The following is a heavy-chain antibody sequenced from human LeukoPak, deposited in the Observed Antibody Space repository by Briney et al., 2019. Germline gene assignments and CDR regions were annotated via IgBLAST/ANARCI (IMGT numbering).Heavy chain of an antibody. CDR1: GYTFTSYG. D-gene: IGHD1-26*01. CDR2: IIPIFGTA. J-gene: IGHJ4*02. CDR3: ARTERISYKGATWYY. V-gene: IGHV1-69*13. Sequence: SVKVSCKASGYTFTSYGISWVRQAPGQGLEWMGGIIPIFGTANYAQKFQGRVTITADESTSTAYMELSSLRSEDTAVYYCARTERISYKGATWYYWGQGTLVTVSS.